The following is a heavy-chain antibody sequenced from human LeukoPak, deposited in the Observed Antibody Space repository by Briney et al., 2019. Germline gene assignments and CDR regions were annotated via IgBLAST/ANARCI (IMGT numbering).Heavy chain of an antibody. CDR2: IYYSGNT. V-gene: IGHV4-59*01. D-gene: IGHD2-2*01. J-gene: IGHJ3*02. Sequence: PSETLSLTCAVSGGSISSDYWSWNRQPPGKGLEWIGYIYYSGNTNYNPSLKSRLTISVDTSKNHFSLKLGSVTAADTAVYYCARLPGAGYCTSTSCFALDAFTIWGQGTVVTVSS. CDR1: GGSISSDY. CDR3: ARLPGAGYCTSTSCFALDAFTI.